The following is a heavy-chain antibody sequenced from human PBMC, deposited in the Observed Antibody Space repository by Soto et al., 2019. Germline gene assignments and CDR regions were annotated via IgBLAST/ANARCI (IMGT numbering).Heavy chain of an antibody. Sequence: GESLKISCKGSGYSFTSYWISWVRQMPGKGLEWMGRIDPSDSYTNYSPSFRGHVTISADKSISTAYLQWSSLKASDTAMYYWARLSKMAAAGKASPVGLGVWGQGATVNASS. D-gene: IGHD6-13*01. V-gene: IGHV5-10-1*01. CDR1: GYSFTSYW. CDR3: ARLSKMAAAGKASPVGLGV. CDR2: IDPSDSYT. J-gene: IGHJ6*02.